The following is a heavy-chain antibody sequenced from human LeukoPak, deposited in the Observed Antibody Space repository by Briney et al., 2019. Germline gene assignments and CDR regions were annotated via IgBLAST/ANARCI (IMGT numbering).Heavy chain of an antibody. CDR1: GFTFGDYA. Sequence: PGRSLRLSCTASGFTFGDYAMSWVRQAPGKGLEWVGFIRSKAYGGTTEYAASVKGRFTISRDDSKSIAYLQMNSLKTEDTAVYYCTRGGRFRGYLDYWGQGTLVTVSS. D-gene: IGHD3-3*01. V-gene: IGHV3-49*04. CDR2: IRSKAYGGTT. CDR3: TRGGRFRGYLDY. J-gene: IGHJ4*02.